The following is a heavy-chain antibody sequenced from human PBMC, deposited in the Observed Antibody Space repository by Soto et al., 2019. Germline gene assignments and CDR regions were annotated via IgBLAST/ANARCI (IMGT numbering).Heavy chain of an antibody. J-gene: IGHJ3*02. D-gene: IGHD3-10*01. CDR1: GFTFSSYA. Sequence: PGGSLRLSCAASGFTFSSYAMHWVRQAPGKGLEWVAVISYDGSNKYYADSVKGRFTISRDNSKNTLYLQMNSLRAEDTAVYYCAGHPAWFGADAFDIWGQGTMVTVSS. V-gene: IGHV3-30-3*01. CDR3: AGHPAWFGADAFDI. CDR2: ISYDGSNK.